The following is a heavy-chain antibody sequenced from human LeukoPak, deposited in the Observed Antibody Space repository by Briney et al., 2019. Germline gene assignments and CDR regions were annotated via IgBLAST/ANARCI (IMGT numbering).Heavy chain of an antibody. CDR3: ATEPRYTSSWLSY. CDR1: GFTSTGYY. Sequence: ASVKVSCKASGFTSTGYYMHWVRQAPGQGLEWMGWINPNSGGTNYAQKFQGRVTMTEDTSTDTAYMELSSLRSEDTAVYYCATEPRYTSSWLSYWGQGTLVTVSS. D-gene: IGHD6-13*01. CDR2: INPNSGGT. V-gene: IGHV1-2*02. J-gene: IGHJ4*02.